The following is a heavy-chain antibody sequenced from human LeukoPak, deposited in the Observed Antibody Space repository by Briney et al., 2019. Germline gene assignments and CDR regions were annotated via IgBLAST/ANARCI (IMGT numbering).Heavy chain of an antibody. J-gene: IGHJ4*02. CDR1: GFTFSNIW. CDR3: AKGSHFAFDN. D-gene: IGHD2-21*01. CDR2: INPDGTDT. Sequence: GGSLRLSCAASGFTFSNIWMHWVRQAPGMGLVWVSQINPDGTDTLYADSVKGRFTISRDNAKNTLYLQMNSLRAEDTAVYYCAKGSHFAFDNWGQGILVTVSS. V-gene: IGHV3-74*01.